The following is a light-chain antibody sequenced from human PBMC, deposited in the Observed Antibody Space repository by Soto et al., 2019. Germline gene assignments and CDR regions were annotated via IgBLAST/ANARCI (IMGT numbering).Light chain of an antibody. Sequence: QSALTQPASVSGSPGQSIAISRTGTSSDIGAYDYVSWYQQHPDKAPKLIIYEVTKRPSGVSTRFSGSKSGNTASLTISGLQAEDEGDYYCGSHTSGSTRVFGTGTKLTVL. V-gene: IGLV2-14*01. CDR1: SSDIGAYDY. CDR2: EVT. CDR3: GSHTSGSTRV. J-gene: IGLJ1*01.